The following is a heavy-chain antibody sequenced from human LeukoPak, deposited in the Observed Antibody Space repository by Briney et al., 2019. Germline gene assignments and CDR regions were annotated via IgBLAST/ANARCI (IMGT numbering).Heavy chain of an antibody. Sequence: GGSLRLSCAASGFSFGNYAMSWVRQAPGKGLQWVSQISGTGGATWYAGFARDRFTISRDNSKKTLYLQMSGLRVEDTAMYYCVKDPRDTYGTNWFVSWGQGTLLIVSS. J-gene: IGHJ5*01. D-gene: IGHD2-21*01. CDR2: ISGTGGAT. CDR1: GFSFGNYA. CDR3: VKDPRDTYGTNWFVS. V-gene: IGHV3-23*01.